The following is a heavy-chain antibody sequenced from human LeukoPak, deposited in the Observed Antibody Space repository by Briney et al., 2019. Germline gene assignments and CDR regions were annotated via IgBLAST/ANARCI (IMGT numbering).Heavy chain of an antibody. J-gene: IGHJ3*02. D-gene: IGHD3-22*01. CDR3: ARAPSITMIVVVIRDAFDI. Sequence: KPSETLSLTCTVSGGSISSYYWSWIRQPPGKGLEWIGEINHSGSTNYNPSLKSRVTISVDTSKNQFSLKLSSVTATDTAVYYCARAPSITMIVVVIRDAFDIWGQGTMVTVSS. CDR1: GGSISSYY. V-gene: IGHV4-34*01. CDR2: INHSGST.